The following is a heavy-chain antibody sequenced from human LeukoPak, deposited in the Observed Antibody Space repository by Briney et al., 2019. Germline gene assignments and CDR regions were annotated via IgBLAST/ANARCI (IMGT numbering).Heavy chain of an antibody. J-gene: IGHJ6*02. CDR2: IYTSGST. CDR1: GGSISSYY. CDR3: ARDLPYYDFWSGYPRGYYGMDV. V-gene: IGHV4-4*07. Sequence: SETLSLTCTVSGGSISSYYWSWIRQPAGKGLEWIGRIYTSGSTNYDPSLKSRVTMSVDTSKNQFSLKLSSVTAADTAVYYCARDLPYYDFWSGYPRGYYGMDVWGQGTTVTVSS. D-gene: IGHD3-3*01.